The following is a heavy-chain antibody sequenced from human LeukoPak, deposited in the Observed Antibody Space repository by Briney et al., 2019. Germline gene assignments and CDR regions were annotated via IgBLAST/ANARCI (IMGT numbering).Heavy chain of an antibody. CDR2: ISAYNGNT. J-gene: IGHJ4*02. CDR1: GYTFASCG. Sequence: ASVKVSCKASGYTFASCGISWVRQAPGQGLEWMGWISAYNGNTNYAQKLQGRVTMTTDTSTSTAYMELRSLRSDDTAVYYCARDYSYGHQDYWGQGTLVTVSS. D-gene: IGHD5-18*01. CDR3: ARDYSYGHQDY. V-gene: IGHV1-18*01.